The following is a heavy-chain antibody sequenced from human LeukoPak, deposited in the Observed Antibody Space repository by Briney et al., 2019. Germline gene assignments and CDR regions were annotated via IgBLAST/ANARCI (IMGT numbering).Heavy chain of an antibody. V-gene: IGHV3-30*03. CDR3: ARAVYSGSYFDY. J-gene: IGHJ4*02. CDR2: ISYDGSNK. Sequence: PGRSLRLSCAASGFTFSSYGMHWVRQAPGKGLEWVAVISYDGSNKYYADSVKGRFTISRDNSKNTLYLQMNSLRSEDTAVYYCARAVYSGSYFDYWGQGTLVTVSS. CDR1: GFTFSSYG. D-gene: IGHD1-26*01.